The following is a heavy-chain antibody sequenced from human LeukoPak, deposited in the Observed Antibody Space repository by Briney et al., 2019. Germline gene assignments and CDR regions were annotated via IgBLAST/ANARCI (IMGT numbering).Heavy chain of an antibody. D-gene: IGHD4-17*01. CDR3: ARGLYYGDPTFDY. CDR1: GGSISSYY. Sequence: SETLSLTCTVSGGSISSYYWSWIRQPPWKGLEWIGYIYYSGSTNYNPSLKSRVTISVDTSKNQFSLKLSSVTAADTAVYYCARGLYYGDPTFDYWGQGTLVTVSS. J-gene: IGHJ4*02. CDR2: IYYSGST. V-gene: IGHV4-59*01.